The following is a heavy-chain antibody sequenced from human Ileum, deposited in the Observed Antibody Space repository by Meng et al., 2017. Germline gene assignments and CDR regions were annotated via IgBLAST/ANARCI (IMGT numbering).Heavy chain of an antibody. CDR1: GDSIGNSKW. D-gene: IGHD3-10*01. V-gene: IGHV4-4*02. J-gene: IGHJ4*02. CDR3: ARERIRELGLFDS. Sequence: QLQLQGSGPRLVQPAGTLSLACAVSGDSIGNSKWWSWLRQPPGKGLEWIGEISNSGKTVYSPSLKSRVRISLDKSNNQFSLTLNSVTAADTAMYYCARERIRELGLFDSWGQGTLVTVSS. CDR2: ISNSGKT.